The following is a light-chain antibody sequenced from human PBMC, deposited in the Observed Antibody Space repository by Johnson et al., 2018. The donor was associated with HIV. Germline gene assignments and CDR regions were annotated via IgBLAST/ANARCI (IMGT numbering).Light chain of an antibody. V-gene: IGLV1-51*01. CDR3: RTWDSSLSAYV. J-gene: IGLJ1*01. CDR2: DNH. CDR1: SSNIGKNY. Sequence: QSVLTQPPSVSAAPGQKVTISCSGSSSNIGKNYVSWYQQLPGTAPKLLIFDNHKRPSGIPDRFSASKSGPSATLGITGLQTGDEADYYCRTWDSSLSAYVFGTGTKVTVL.